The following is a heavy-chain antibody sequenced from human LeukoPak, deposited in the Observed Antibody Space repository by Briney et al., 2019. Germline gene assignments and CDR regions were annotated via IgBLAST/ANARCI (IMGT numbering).Heavy chain of an antibody. CDR1: GYTFINYY. Sequence: GASVKVSCKASGYTFINYYIHWVRQAPGQGLEWMGWVNPNSGDTKFAPRFQGRVTMTRDTSISTAYMDLRSLRSDDTAVFYCARGNSAMGVFVYHFDFWGQGTVVTVSP. D-gene: IGHD5-18*01. CDR3: ARGNSAMGVFVYHFDF. J-gene: IGHJ4*02. CDR2: VNPNSGDT. V-gene: IGHV1-2*02.